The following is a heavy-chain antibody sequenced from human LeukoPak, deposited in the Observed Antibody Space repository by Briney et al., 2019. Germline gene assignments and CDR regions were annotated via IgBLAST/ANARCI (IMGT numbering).Heavy chain of an antibody. CDR3: AKMQNDNYGSGSYYVIFDY. V-gene: IGHV3-23*01. D-gene: IGHD3-10*01. CDR1: GFTFSRRA. CDR2: LSGNGSST. J-gene: IGHJ4*02. Sequence: GGSLRLSCAASGFTFSRRAMSWVRQAPGKGLEWVSGLSGNGSSTYYADSVKGRFTISRDNSKNTLYLQMNSLRAEDTAVYYCAKMQNDNYGSGSYYVIFDYWGQGTLVTVSS.